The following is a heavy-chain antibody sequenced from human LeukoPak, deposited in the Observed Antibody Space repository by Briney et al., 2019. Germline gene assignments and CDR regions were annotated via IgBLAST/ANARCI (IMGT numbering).Heavy chain of an antibody. V-gene: IGHV3-21*01. CDR3: ARGKTTAGLGY. Sequence: GGSLRLSCAASGLTFSSYRMNWVRQAPGKGLEWVSSISSSSSYIYYADSVKGRFTISRDNAKNSLYLQMNSLRAEDTAVYYCARGKTTAGLGYWGQGTLVTVSS. D-gene: IGHD4-17*01. J-gene: IGHJ4*02. CDR2: ISSSSSYI. CDR1: GLTFSSYR.